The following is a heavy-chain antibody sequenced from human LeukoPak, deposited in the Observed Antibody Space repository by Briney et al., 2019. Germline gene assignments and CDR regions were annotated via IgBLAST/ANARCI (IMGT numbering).Heavy chain of an antibody. CDR2: NYYSGST. CDR1: GGSISSYY. CDR3: ARGVVGATGGVFDY. V-gene: IGHV4-59*01. D-gene: IGHD1-26*01. J-gene: IGHJ4*02. Sequence: SETLSLTCTVSGGSISSYYWSWIRQPPGKGPEWIGYNYYSGSTNYNPSLKSRVTISVDTSKNQFSLKLSSVTAADTAVYYCARGVVGATGGVFDYWGQGTLVTVSS.